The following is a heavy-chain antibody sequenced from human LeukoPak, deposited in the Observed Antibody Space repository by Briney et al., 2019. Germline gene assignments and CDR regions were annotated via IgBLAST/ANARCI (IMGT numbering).Heavy chain of an antibody. CDR1: GGSISSGDYY. D-gene: IGHD2-2*01. Sequence: SETLSLTCTVSGGSISSGDYYWSWIRQPPGKGLEWIGYIYYSGSTYYSPSLKSRFTISVDTSKNQFSLKLSSVTAADTAVYYCASTIVVDLGFDPWGQGTLVTVSS. J-gene: IGHJ5*02. CDR2: IYYSGST. V-gene: IGHV4-30-4*01. CDR3: ASTIVVDLGFDP.